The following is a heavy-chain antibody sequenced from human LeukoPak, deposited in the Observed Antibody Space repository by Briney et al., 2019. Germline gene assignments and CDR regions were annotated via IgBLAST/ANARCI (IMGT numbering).Heavy chain of an antibody. Sequence: ASVKVSCKASGYTFTSYDINWVRQATGQGLEWMGWMNPNSGNTGYAQKFQGRVTITRNTSISTDYMELSSLRSEETAVYYCARHGGYSYGVDYWGQGTLVTVSS. CDR3: ARHGGYSYGVDY. CDR1: GYTFTSYD. J-gene: IGHJ4*02. D-gene: IGHD5-18*01. CDR2: MNPNSGNT. V-gene: IGHV1-8*03.